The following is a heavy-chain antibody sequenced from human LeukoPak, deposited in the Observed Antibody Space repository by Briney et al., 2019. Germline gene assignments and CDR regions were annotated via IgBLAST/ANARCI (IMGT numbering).Heavy chain of an antibody. D-gene: IGHD3-22*01. V-gene: IGHV3-64D*09. CDR1: GFTFSTYA. CDR2: ISSNGGST. Sequence: GGSLGPSCSASGFTFSTYAMHWVRQAPGKGLEYVSAISSNGGSTYYADSVKGRFTISRDNSKNTLYLQMSSLRAEDTAVYHCVKDDSYYYDRSGRAYWGQGTLVTVSS. CDR3: VKDDSYYYDRSGRAY. J-gene: IGHJ4*02.